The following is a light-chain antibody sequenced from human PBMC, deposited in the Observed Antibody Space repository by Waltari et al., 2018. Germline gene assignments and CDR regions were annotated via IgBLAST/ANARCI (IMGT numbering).Light chain of an antibody. V-gene: IGKV3-15*01. CDR2: EAS. CDR1: QSVSSD. CDR3: QQYNNWPPLT. Sequence: EILMTQSPGTLSVSPGERATLACRASQSVSSDLAWYQQKPGQAPRLPIYEASTRATGIPDRFSGRGSGTEFTLTISSLQPEDFGLYYCQQYNNWPPLTFGGGTKVEIK. J-gene: IGKJ4*01.